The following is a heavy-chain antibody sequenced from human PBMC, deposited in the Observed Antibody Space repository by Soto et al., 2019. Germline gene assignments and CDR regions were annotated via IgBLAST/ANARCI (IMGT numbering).Heavy chain of an antibody. CDR3: AKGSRAMTYFDY. Sequence: QVQLVESGGGVVQPGRSLRLSCAASGFTFSSYGMHWVRQAPGKGLEWVAVISYDGSNKYYADSVKGRFTISRDNSKKTLYLQMNSLRAEDTAVYYCAKGSRAMTYFDYWGQGTLVTVSS. CDR1: GFTFSSYG. V-gene: IGHV3-30*18. CDR2: ISYDGSNK. J-gene: IGHJ4*02. D-gene: IGHD2-2*01.